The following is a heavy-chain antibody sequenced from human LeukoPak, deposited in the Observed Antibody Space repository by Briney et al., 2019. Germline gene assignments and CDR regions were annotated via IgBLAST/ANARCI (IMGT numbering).Heavy chain of an antibody. J-gene: IGHJ4*02. Sequence: TLSLTCAVSGGSISSGGYSWSWLRQPPGKGLEWIGYIYHSGSTYYNPSLKSRVTISVNRSKNQFSLKLSSVTAADTAVYYCARGPWGLRDFDWLPQFVYWGQGTLVTVSS. CDR3: ARGPWGLRDFDWLPQFVY. CDR2: IYHSGST. V-gene: IGHV4-30-2*01. CDR1: GGSISSGGYS. D-gene: IGHD3-9*01.